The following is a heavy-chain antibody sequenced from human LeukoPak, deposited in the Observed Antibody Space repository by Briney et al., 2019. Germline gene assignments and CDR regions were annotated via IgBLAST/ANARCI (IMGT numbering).Heavy chain of an antibody. Sequence: GGSLRLSCAASGFIFSNAWMSWVRQAPGKGLEWVGRIKSKTDGGTTDYAAPVKGRFTISRDDSKNTLYLQMNSLKTEDTAVYYCTKHDRSITMVRGKIGRFDYWGQGTLVTVSS. CDR2: IKSKTDGGTT. J-gene: IGHJ4*02. D-gene: IGHD3-10*01. CDR3: TKHDRSITMVRGKIGRFDY. V-gene: IGHV3-15*01. CDR1: GFIFSNAW.